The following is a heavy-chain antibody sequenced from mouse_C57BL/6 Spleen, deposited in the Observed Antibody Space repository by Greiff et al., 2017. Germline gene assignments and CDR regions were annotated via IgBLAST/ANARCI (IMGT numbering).Heavy chain of an antibody. Sequence: EVKLVESGGGLVKPGGSLKLSCAASGFTFSSYAMSWVRQTPEKRLEWVATISDGGSYTYYPDNVKGRFTISRDNAKNNLYLQMSHLKSEDTAMYYCARGGYDYDNYAMDYWGQGTSVTVSS. D-gene: IGHD2-4*01. V-gene: IGHV5-4*03. J-gene: IGHJ4*01. CDR2: ISDGGSYT. CDR3: ARGGYDYDNYAMDY. CDR1: GFTFSSYA.